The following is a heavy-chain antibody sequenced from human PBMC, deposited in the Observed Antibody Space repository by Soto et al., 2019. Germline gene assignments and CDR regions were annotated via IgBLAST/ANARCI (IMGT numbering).Heavy chain of an antibody. J-gene: IGHJ5*02. D-gene: IGHD1-26*01. CDR2: IWYDGSKK. V-gene: IGHV3-33*01. CDR3: ARDRVSYHEDQTATNWFDP. Sequence: GGSLRLSCAASGFTFSSYGMHWVRQAPGKGLEWVAVIWYDGSKKYYADSVKGRFTISRDNSKNTLYLQMNSLRAADTAVYYCARDRVSYHEDQTATNWFDPWGQGTLVTVSS. CDR1: GFTFSSYG.